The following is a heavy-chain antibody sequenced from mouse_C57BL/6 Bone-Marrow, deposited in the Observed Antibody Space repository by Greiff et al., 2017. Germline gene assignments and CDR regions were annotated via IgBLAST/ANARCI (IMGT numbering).Heavy chain of an antibody. D-gene: IGHD2-4*01. CDR3: AKNVYYDYDGYYFDY. Sequence: VKLMESGPGLVQPSQSLSITCTVSGFSLTSYGVHWVRQSPGKGLEWLGVIWRGGSTDYNAAFMSRLSITKDNSKSQVFFKMNSLQADDTAIYYCAKNVYYDYDGYYFDYGGQGTTLTVSS. CDR1: GFSLTSYG. J-gene: IGHJ2*01. CDR2: IWRGGST. V-gene: IGHV2-5*01.